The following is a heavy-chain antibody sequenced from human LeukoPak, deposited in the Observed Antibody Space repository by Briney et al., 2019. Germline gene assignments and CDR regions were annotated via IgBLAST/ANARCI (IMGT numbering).Heavy chain of an antibody. D-gene: IGHD6-6*01. CDR1: GDSVCSYCAG. Sequence: SQTLSLTCAISGDSVCSYCAGWNWITQAPSRDLEWQRMTYYRSKWYYDYAVSVKSRITINPDTSKNEFYLQLNSVTPEDTAVYYCAREAYSSSYYFDYWGQGTVVSVSS. CDR2: TYYRSKWYY. V-gene: IGHV6-1*01. J-gene: IGHJ4*02. CDR3: AREAYSSSYYFDY.